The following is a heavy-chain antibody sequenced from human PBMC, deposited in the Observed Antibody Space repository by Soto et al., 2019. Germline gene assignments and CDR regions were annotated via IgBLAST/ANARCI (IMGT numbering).Heavy chain of an antibody. D-gene: IGHD2-2*01. Sequence: SVKVSCKASGGTFSSYAISWVRQAPGQGLEWTGGIIPIFGTANYAQKFQGRVTITADESTSTAYMELSSLRSEDTAVYYCASRLGVVVPAAYYYYYGMDVWGQGTTVTVSS. CDR2: IIPIFGTA. CDR3: ASRLGVVVPAAYYYYYGMDV. CDR1: GGTFSSYA. J-gene: IGHJ6*02. V-gene: IGHV1-69*13.